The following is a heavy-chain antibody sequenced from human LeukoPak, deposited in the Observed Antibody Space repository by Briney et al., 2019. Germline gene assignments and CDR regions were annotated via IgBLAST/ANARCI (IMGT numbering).Heavy chain of an antibody. Sequence: SVKVSCNASGDIFNSYISLVRQAPGQGLEWMGGIIPIFGSTNYAQKFQGRVTITTDQSTRTAYMELNSLSSDDTAVYYCARVGRSRGSLPNSYYYMDVWGKGTTVTVSS. V-gene: IGHV1-69*05. J-gene: IGHJ6*03. CDR2: IIPIFGST. CDR1: GDIFNSY. D-gene: IGHD1-26*01. CDR3: ARVGRSRGSLPNSYYYMDV.